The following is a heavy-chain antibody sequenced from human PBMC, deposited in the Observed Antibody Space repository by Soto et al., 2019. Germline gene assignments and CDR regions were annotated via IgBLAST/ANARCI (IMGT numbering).Heavy chain of an antibody. D-gene: IGHD4-17*01. CDR1: GGSVSSYY. Sequence: SETLSLTCTVSGGSVSSYYWSWIRQPPGKGLEWIGYIYYSGSTNYNPSLKSRITISVDTSKNQFSLKLSSVTAADTAVYYCARRYGDCFDYWGQGTLVTVSS. CDR2: IYYSGST. J-gene: IGHJ4*02. CDR3: ARRYGDCFDY. V-gene: IGHV4-59*08.